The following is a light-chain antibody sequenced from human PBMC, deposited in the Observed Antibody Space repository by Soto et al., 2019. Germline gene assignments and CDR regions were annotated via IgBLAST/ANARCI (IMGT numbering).Light chain of an antibody. V-gene: IGKV1-27*01. CDR2: AAS. CDR1: QGIRNN. CDR3: QKDNSVPFT. J-gene: IGKJ3*01. Sequence: DIQMTQSPSSLSASVGDRVTITCRASQGIRNNLAWYQQKPGKVPKLLIYAASTLQSGVPSRFSGSGSGTDFTLTISSLQPEDVATYYCQKDNSVPFTFGRGTKVDLK.